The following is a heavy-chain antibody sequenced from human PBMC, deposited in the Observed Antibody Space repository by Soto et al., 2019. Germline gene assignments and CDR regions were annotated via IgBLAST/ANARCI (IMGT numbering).Heavy chain of an antibody. J-gene: IGHJ6*02. D-gene: IGHD1-26*01. Sequence: SETLSLTCTVSGGSISSYYWSWIRQPPGKGLEWIGYIYYSGSTNYNPSLKSRVTISVDTSKNQFSLKLSSVTAADTAVYYCAREQAKGGYYYYGMDVWGQGTTLTVSS. CDR3: AREQAKGGYYYYGMDV. V-gene: IGHV4-59*08. CDR1: GGSISSYY. CDR2: IYYSGST.